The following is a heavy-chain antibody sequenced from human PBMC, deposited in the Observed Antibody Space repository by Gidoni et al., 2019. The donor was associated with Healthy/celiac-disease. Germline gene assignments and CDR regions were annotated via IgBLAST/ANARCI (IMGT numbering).Heavy chain of an antibody. V-gene: IGHV3-30*18. CDR3: AKDSYSSSWLGYFQH. D-gene: IGHD6-13*01. CDR1: GFTFSRYG. J-gene: IGHJ1*01. Sequence: VLLLAPGWCVVRPGRSLSLSCSAYGFTFSRYGLHWVRQAPGKGLEWVAVISYGGSNKYYADSVKGRFTISRDNSKNTLYLQMNSLRAEDTAVYYCAKDSYSSSWLGYFQHWGQGTLVTVSS. CDR2: ISYGGSNK.